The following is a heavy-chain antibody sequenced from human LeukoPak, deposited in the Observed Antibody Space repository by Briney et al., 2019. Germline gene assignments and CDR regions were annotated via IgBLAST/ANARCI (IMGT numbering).Heavy chain of an antibody. Sequence: GGSLRLSCAASGFTFSTYSMNWVRQAPGKGLEWVSCISSSSSYIYYADSVKGRFTISRDNAKNSLYLQMNSLRAEDAAVYYCAREHYYDSSPYWGQGTLVTVSS. D-gene: IGHD3-22*01. V-gene: IGHV3-21*01. CDR1: GFTFSTYS. J-gene: IGHJ4*02. CDR3: AREHYYDSSPY. CDR2: ISSSSSYI.